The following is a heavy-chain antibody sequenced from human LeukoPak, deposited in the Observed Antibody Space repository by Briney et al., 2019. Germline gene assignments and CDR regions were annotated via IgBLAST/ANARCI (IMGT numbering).Heavy chain of an antibody. J-gene: IGHJ6*03. CDR3: ARSADSSSPESYYYYMDV. CDR2: ISYDGSNK. V-gene: IGHV3-30*04. Sequence: PGGSLRLSCAASGFTFSSYAMHWVRQAPGKGLEWVAVISYDGSNKYYADSVKGRFTISRDNSKNTLYLQMNSLRAEDTAVYYCARSADSSSPESYYYYMDVRGKGTTVTVSS. D-gene: IGHD6-6*01. CDR1: GFTFSSYA.